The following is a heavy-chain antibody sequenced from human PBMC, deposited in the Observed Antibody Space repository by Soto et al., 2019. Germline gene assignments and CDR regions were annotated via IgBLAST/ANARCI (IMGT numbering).Heavy chain of an antibody. V-gene: IGHV1-18*01. Sequence: QVHLEQSGGEVKKPGASVKVSCKASGYTFTDSGVTWVRQAPGRGLEWMGWINPSRGNTNYAHKVQGRITMTTDTSTSTAYMELSSLRSDDTAIYYCARVVRGDDAFDLWGQGTLVSVSS. D-gene: IGHD3-10*01. CDR1: GYTFTDSG. CDR2: INPSRGNT. CDR3: ARVVRGDDAFDL. J-gene: IGHJ3*01.